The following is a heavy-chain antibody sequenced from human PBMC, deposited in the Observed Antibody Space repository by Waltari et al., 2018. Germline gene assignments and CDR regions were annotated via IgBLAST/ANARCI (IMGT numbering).Heavy chain of an antibody. Sequence: EVQLVESGGGLVKPGGSLRLSCAASGFTFSSYSMNWVRQAPGKGLEWVSSISSSSSYIYYADSVKGRFTISRDNAKNSLYLQMNSLRAEDTAVYYCARDLPIPAAIAFDAFDIWGQGTMVTVSS. CDR1: GFTFSSYS. D-gene: IGHD2-2*02. V-gene: IGHV3-21*01. CDR3: ARDLPIPAAIAFDAFDI. CDR2: ISSSSSYI. J-gene: IGHJ3*02.